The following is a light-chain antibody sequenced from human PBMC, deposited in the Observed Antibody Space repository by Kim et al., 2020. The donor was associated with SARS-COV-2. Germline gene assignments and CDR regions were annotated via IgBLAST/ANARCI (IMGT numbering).Light chain of an antibody. V-gene: IGKV3-11*01. CDR1: QSVSTY. J-gene: IGKJ4*02. Sequence: SPRQDATLSCRASQSVSTYMAWYQQEPGQAPRLLIYDATVRASGIPVRFSGSGSGTDFTLTISNLEPEDFAVYYCQQRSDWPPVFGWGTKVDIK. CDR2: DAT. CDR3: QQRSDWPPV.